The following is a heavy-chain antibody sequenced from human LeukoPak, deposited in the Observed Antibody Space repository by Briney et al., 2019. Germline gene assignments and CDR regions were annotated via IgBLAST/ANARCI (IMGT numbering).Heavy chain of an antibody. J-gene: IGHJ5*02. CDR3: ARCSGQLSPFDP. D-gene: IGHD2-15*01. Sequence: ASVKVSCKASGGTFSSYTISWVRQAPGQGLAWMGRIIPILGIANYAQKFQGRVTITADKSTSTAYMELSSLRSEDTAVYYCARCSGQLSPFDPWGQGTLVTVSS. CDR1: GGTFSSYT. V-gene: IGHV1-69*02. CDR2: IIPILGIA.